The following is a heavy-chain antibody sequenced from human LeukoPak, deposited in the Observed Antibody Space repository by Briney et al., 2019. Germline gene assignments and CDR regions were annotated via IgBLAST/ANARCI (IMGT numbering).Heavy chain of an antibody. CDR2: ISSSGSSI. CDR1: GFTFSNYE. J-gene: IGHJ4*02. V-gene: IGHV3-48*03. CDR3: AREKGYSYGFDY. D-gene: IGHD5-18*01. Sequence: PGGSLRLSCAASGFTFSNYEMNWVRQAPAKGLEWVSYISSSGSSIHYADSVEGRFTISRDTAKNSLYLQMNSLRAEDTAVYHCAREKGYSYGFDYWGQGTLVTVSS.